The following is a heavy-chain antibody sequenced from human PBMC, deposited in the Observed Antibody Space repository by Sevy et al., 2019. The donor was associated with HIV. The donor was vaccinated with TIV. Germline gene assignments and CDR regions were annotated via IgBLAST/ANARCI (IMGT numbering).Heavy chain of an antibody. J-gene: IGHJ6*02. V-gene: IGHV3-30*18. D-gene: IGHD4-17*01. CDR2: ISYDGSNK. CDR3: VKEGTVKGAYYYAMDV. CDR1: GFTFSSYG. Sequence: GESLKISCAVSGFTFSSYGMHWVRQAPGKGLEWVAVISYDGSNKYYADSVKGRFTISRDNSKNTLYLQLNSLRTEDTAVYYCVKEGTVKGAYYYAMDVWGQGTTVTVSS.